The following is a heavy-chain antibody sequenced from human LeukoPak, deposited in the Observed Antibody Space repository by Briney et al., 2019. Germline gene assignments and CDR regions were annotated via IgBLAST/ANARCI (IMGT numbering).Heavy chain of an antibody. J-gene: IGHJ4*02. CDR3: TPHPLRALDY. V-gene: IGHV3-73*01. Sequence: GGSLRLSCAASGFPFSGSAMHWVRQASGKGLEWVGRIRSKANSYATAYAASVKGMFTISRDDSKNTAYLQMNSLKTEDTAVYYCTPHPLRALDYWGQGTLVTVSS. CDR2: IRSKANSYAT. CDR1: GFPFSGSA.